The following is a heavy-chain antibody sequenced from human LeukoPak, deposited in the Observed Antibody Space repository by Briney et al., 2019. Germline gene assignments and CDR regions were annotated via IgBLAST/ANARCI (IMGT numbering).Heavy chain of an antibody. CDR3: ARSFRDSSGWYYFDY. CDR1: GGTFSSYA. D-gene: IGHD3-22*01. J-gene: IGHJ4*02. CDR2: IIPIFGTA. V-gene: IGHV1-69*05. Sequence: ASVKVSCKASGGTFSSYAISWVRQAPGQGLEWMGGIIPIFGTANYAQKFQGRVTITTDESTSTAYMELSSLRSEDTVVYYCARSFRDSSGWYYFDYWGQGTLVTVSS.